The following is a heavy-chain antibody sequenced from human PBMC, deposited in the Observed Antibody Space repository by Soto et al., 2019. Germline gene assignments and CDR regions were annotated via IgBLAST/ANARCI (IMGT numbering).Heavy chain of an antibody. CDR3: ARGLLLHPFDI. CDR2: ISSSSSYI. Sequence: GGSLRLSCAASGLTFSSYSMNWVRQAPGKGLEWVSSISSSSSYIYYADSVKGRFTISRDNAKNSLYLQMNSLRAEDTAVYYCARGLLLHPFDIWGQGTMVTVSS. V-gene: IGHV3-21*01. CDR1: GLTFSSYS. D-gene: IGHD2-15*01. J-gene: IGHJ3*02.